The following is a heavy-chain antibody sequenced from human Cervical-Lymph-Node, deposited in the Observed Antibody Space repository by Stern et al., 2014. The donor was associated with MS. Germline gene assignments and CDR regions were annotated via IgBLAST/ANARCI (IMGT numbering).Heavy chain of an antibody. V-gene: IGHV1-2*04. Sequence: QLVQSGAEVKKPGASVKVSCKASGYTFTGYYMHWVRQAPGQGLEWMGWINPNSGGTNYAQKFQGWVTMTRDTSISTAYMELSRLRSDDTAVYYCARDNRIAVAGTYYYYGMDVWGQGTTVTVSS. CDR1: GYTFTGYY. CDR2: INPNSGGT. D-gene: IGHD6-19*01. CDR3: ARDNRIAVAGTYYYYGMDV. J-gene: IGHJ6*02.